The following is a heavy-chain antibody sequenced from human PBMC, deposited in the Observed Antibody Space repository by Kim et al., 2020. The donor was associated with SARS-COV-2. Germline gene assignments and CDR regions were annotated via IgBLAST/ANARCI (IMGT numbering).Heavy chain of an antibody. J-gene: IGHJ5*02. CDR2: INTNTGNP. CDR1: GYTFTSYA. Sequence: ASVKVSCKASGYTFTSYAMNWVRQAPGQGLEWMGWINTNTGNPTYAQGFTGRFVFSLDTSVSTAYLQISSLKAEDTAVYYCARDSRRHTIFGVVTKSRWFDPWGQGTLVTVSS. CDR3: ARDSRRHTIFGVVTKSRWFDP. V-gene: IGHV7-4-1*02. D-gene: IGHD3-3*01.